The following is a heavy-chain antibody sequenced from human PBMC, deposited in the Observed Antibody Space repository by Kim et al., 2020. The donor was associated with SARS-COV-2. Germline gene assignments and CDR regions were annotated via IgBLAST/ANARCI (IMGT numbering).Heavy chain of an antibody. CDR3: AKEIYRPYSSGWYRGPVEY. J-gene: IGHJ4*02. CDR2: ISGSGGST. CDR1: GFTFSSYA. D-gene: IGHD6-19*01. V-gene: IGHV3-23*01. Sequence: GGSLRLSCAASGFTFSSYAMSWVRQAPGKGLEWVSAISGSGGSTYYADSVKGRFTISRDNSKNTLYLQMNSLRAEDTAVYYCAKEIYRPYSSGWYRGPVEYWGQGTLVTVSS.